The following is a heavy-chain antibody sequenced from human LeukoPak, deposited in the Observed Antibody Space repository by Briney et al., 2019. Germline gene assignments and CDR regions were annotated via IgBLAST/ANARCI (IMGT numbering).Heavy chain of an antibody. J-gene: IGHJ3*02. V-gene: IGHV4-59*12. CDR2: LFYTGNT. CDR3: ARGTYTMTTDAFDI. CDR1: GGSISSYS. Sequence: SETLSLTCTVSGGSISSYSWSWIRQPPGKGLEWIGYLFYTGNTYYNPSLKSRVLISVDTSKNQFSLKLTSVTAADTAVYYCARGTYTMTTDAFDIWGQGTMVTVSS. D-gene: IGHD2-2*02.